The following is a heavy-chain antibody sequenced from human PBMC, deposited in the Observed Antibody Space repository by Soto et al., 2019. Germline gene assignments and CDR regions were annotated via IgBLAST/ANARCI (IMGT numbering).Heavy chain of an antibody. CDR1: GGSISSYY. D-gene: IGHD6-13*01. CDR3: ARGSYSSSWYLTPHYFDY. Sequence: PSETLSLTCTVSGGSISSYYWSWIRQPPGKGLEWIGYIYYSGSTNYNPSLKSRVTISVDTSKNQFSLKLSSVTAADTAVYYCARGSYSSSWYLTPHYFDYWGQGTLVTVSS. V-gene: IGHV4-59*01. CDR2: IYYSGST. J-gene: IGHJ4*02.